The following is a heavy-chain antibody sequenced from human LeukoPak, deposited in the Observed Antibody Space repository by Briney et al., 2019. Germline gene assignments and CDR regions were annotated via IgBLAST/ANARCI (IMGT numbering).Heavy chain of an antibody. Sequence: GASVKVSCKTSGYTFTNYYMHWVRQAPGQGLEWMGWISAYNGNTNYAQKLQGRVTMTTDTSTSTAYMELRSLRSDDTAVYYCARDWSWSNYATYYFDYWGQGTLVTVSS. CDR2: ISAYNGNT. D-gene: IGHD4-11*01. CDR1: GYTFTNYY. CDR3: ARDWSWSNYATYYFDY. J-gene: IGHJ4*02. V-gene: IGHV1-18*04.